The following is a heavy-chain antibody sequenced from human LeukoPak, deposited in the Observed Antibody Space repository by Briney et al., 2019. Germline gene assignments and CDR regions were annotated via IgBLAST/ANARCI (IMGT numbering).Heavy chain of an antibody. CDR3: ARLVGATDWFDP. D-gene: IGHD1-26*01. J-gene: IGHJ5*02. Sequence: EASVKLSCTASGYTFTSYGISWVRQAPGQGLEWMGWISAYNGNTNYAQKLQGRVTMTTDTSTSTAYMELRSLRSDDTAVYYCARLVGATDWFDPWGQGTLVTVSS. CDR1: GYTFTSYG. CDR2: ISAYNGNT. V-gene: IGHV1-18*01.